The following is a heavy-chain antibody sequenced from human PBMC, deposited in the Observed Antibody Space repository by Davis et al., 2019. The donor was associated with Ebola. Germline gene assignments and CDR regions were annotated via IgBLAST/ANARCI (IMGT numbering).Heavy chain of an antibody. CDR1: GGSFSGYY. D-gene: IGHD3-22*01. CDR3: ARRPEDNSGYPAEYFQH. CDR2: IYHSGST. V-gene: IGHV4-34*01. Sequence: MPSETLSLTCAVYGGSFSGYYWNWIRQPPGKGLEWIGEIYHSGSTNYSPSLKSRVTISVDKSKNQFSLKLSSVTAADTAVYYCARRPEDNSGYPAEYFQHWGQGTLVTVSS. J-gene: IGHJ1*01.